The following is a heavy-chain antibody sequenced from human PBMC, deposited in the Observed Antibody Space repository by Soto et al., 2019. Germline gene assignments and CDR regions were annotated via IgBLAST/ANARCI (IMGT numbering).Heavy chain of an antibody. CDR3: ARGSDIVVVVAATGYISAENWFDP. V-gene: IGHV4-34*01. J-gene: IGHJ5*02. Sequence: SETLSLTCAVYGGSFSGYYWSWIRQPPGKGLEWIGEINHSGSTNYNPSLKSRVTISVDTSKNQFSLKLSSVTAADTAVYYCARGSDIVVVVAATGYISAENWFDPWGQGTLVTVSS. D-gene: IGHD2-15*01. CDR2: INHSGST. CDR1: GGSFSGYY.